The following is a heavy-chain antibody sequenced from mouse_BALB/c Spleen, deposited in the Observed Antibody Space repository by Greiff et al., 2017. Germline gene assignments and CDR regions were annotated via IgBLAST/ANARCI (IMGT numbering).Heavy chain of an antibody. CDR3: ARASTVVALYYAMDY. V-gene: IGHV2-9*02. CDR1: GFSLTSYG. CDR2: IWAGGST. D-gene: IGHD1-1*01. Sequence: VQGVESGPGLVAPSQSLSITCTVSGFSLTSYGVHWVRQPPGKGLEWLGVIWAGGSTNYNSALMSRLSISKDNSKSQVFLKMNSLQTDDTAMYYCARASTVVALYYAMDYWGQGTSVTVSS. J-gene: IGHJ4*01.